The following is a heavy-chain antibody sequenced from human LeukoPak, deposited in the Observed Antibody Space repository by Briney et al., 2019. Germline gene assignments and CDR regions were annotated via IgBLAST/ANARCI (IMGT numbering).Heavy chain of an antibody. Sequence: PSETLSLTCSVSGGSISSSSHFWGWIRQPPGKGLEWIGSIYYSGNTYYNPSLESRVTMSVDTSKNYFSLKVTSVTAADTAMYYCARNVNIVVVASATAFDYLGQGTLVTVSS. V-gene: IGHV4-39*02. CDR3: ARNVNIVVVASATAFDY. J-gene: IGHJ4*02. CDR1: GGSISSSSHF. D-gene: IGHD2-15*01. CDR2: IYYSGNT.